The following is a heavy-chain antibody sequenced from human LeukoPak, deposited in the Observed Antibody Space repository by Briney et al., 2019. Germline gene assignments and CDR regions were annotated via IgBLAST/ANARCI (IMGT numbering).Heavy chain of an antibody. D-gene: IGHD5-18*01. CDR3: ARSRGYSYGYPVYYYYYGMDV. J-gene: IGHJ6*02. Sequence: PSETLSLTCTVSGGSISSGGYYWSWIRQHPGKGLEWIGYIYYSGSTYYNPSLKSRVTISVDTSKNQFSLKLSSVTAADTAVYYCARSRGYSYGYPVYYYYYGMDVWGQGTTVTVSS. CDR1: GGSISSGGYY. CDR2: IYYSGST. V-gene: IGHV4-31*03.